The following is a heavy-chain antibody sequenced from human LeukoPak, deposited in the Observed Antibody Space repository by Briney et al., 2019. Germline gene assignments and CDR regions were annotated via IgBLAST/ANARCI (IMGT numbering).Heavy chain of an antibody. CDR2: IYYSGST. CDR3: ARDEWWRETYAFDT. V-gene: IGHV4-59*01. CDR1: GGSISSYY. Sequence: SETLSLTCTVPGGSISSYYWSWIRQPPGKGLEWIGYIYYSGSTNYNPSLKSRVTISVDTSKNQFSLKLSSVTAADTAVYYCARDEWWRETYAFDTWGQGTMVTVSS. J-gene: IGHJ3*02. D-gene: IGHD2-15*01.